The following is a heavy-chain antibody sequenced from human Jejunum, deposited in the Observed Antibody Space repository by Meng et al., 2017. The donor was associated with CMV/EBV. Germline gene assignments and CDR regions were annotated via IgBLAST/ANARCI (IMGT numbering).Heavy chain of an antibody. CDR1: FSDHY. CDR3: TKDLFCSSTSCREAGFDG. J-gene: IGHJ4*02. Sequence: FSDHYMDWVRQAPGKGLEWVGRSRNRFRSYTTEYAASVKGRFTISRDDSQNSVFLQMNNVKTEDTAVYYCTKDLFCSSTSCREAGFDGWGQGTLVTVSS. CDR2: SRNRFRSYTT. D-gene: IGHD2-2*01. V-gene: IGHV3-72*01.